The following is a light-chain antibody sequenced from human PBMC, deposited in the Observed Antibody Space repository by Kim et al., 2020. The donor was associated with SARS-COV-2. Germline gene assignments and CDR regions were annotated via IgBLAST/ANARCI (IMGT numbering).Light chain of an antibody. Sequence: EIVMTQSPVTLSVPPGERATLSCRASQSVNSNLGWYQQKPGQAPRLLIYGASTRATGIPARFSGSGSGTDFTLTISSLQSEDFAVYYCQHYNNWPLTFGGGTKLEIK. V-gene: IGKV3-15*01. CDR3: QHYNNWPLT. J-gene: IGKJ4*01. CDR2: GAS. CDR1: QSVNSN.